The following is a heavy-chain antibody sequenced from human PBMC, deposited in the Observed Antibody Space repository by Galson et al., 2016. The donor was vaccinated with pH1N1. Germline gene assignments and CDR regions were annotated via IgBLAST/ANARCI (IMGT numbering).Heavy chain of an antibody. Sequence: QSGAEVTKPGESLKISCKASGYTFTPYWIAWVRKVPGKGLEWVGVVNPGGSSIRYGPPFQGQVTISSDQSISTAYLQWISLKASDPATYSCARQYAFGDYRGDAFEIWGQGTMVIVSS. CDR3: ARQYAFGDYRGDAFEI. CDR1: GYTFTPYW. J-gene: IGHJ3*02. D-gene: IGHD4-17*01. CDR2: VNPGGSSI. V-gene: IGHV5-51*03.